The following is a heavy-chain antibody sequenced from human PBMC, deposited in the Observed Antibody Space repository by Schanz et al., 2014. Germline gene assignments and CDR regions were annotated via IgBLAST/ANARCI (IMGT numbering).Heavy chain of an antibody. V-gene: IGHV4-4*02. CDR3: ARQVSGYQHGRYYYYMDF. CDR2: IYHSGRT. Sequence: QVQLQESGPGLVKPSGTLSLTCAVSGGSISSSNWWSWVRQPPGKGLEWIGEIYHSGRTNYNPSLKSRVTISVDKSNNEFSLKLSSVTAADTAVYYCARQVSGYQHGRYYYYMDFWGRGTTXTVSS. J-gene: IGHJ6*03. D-gene: IGHD3-22*01. CDR1: GGSISSSNW.